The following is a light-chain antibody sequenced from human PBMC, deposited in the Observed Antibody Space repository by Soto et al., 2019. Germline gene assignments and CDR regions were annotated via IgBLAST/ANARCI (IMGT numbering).Light chain of an antibody. CDR2: GAS. J-gene: IGKJ1*01. Sequence: EIVLTQSPGTLSLSPGERATLSCRASQSVSNNYLAWYQQKPGQAPRLLSYGASNRATGIPDRFSGSGSGTDFTLTISRLEREDVAVYYCQQYGSSGTFXQGTKVDIK. CDR1: QSVSNNY. V-gene: IGKV3-20*01. CDR3: QQYGSSGT.